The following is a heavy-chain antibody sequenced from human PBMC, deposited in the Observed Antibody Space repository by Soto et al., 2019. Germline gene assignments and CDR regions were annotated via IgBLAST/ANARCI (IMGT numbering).Heavy chain of an antibody. J-gene: IGHJ4*02. D-gene: IGHD2-21*01. CDR3: GREITPELLGAFDY. CDR1: GGSVTSGTSY. V-gene: IGHV4-61*01. Sequence: QVQLQKSGPGLVKPSETLSLTCTVSGGSVTSGTSYWRWIRQPPGKGLEWIGYIFYSGRTNYNPSLTTRGTISVETSNNRRALKLSYETAADKAGSSGGREITPELLGAFDYLGQGTLRTVSS. CDR2: IFYSGRT.